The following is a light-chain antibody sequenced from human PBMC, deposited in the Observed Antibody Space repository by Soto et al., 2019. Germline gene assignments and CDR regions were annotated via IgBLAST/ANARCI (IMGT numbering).Light chain of an antibody. CDR3: CSYAASNTFGV. Sequence: QSALTQPRSVSGSPGQSVTISCTGTSSDVGGYNYVSWYQHHPGKAPKFMIYDVSKRPSGVPDRFSGSESGNTASLTISGLQAEDEADYYCCSYAASNTFGVFGGGTQLTVL. V-gene: IGLV2-11*01. J-gene: IGLJ3*02. CDR2: DVS. CDR1: SSDVGGYNY.